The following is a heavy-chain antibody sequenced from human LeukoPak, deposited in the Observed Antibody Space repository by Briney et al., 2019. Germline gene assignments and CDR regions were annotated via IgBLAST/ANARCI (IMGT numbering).Heavy chain of an antibody. Sequence: GGSLRLSCAASGFYFANYAMSWVRQAPGKGLEWVSATVGGGSPNTYHADSVTGRFTISRDNSKNTLFLQMNSLRAEDTAIYYCTKAPIVSCSGAFCYPFDSWGQGTLVTVSS. D-gene: IGHD2-15*01. CDR1: GFYFANYA. J-gene: IGHJ4*02. CDR3: TKAPIVSCSGAFCYPFDS. V-gene: IGHV3-23*01. CDR2: TVGGGSPNT.